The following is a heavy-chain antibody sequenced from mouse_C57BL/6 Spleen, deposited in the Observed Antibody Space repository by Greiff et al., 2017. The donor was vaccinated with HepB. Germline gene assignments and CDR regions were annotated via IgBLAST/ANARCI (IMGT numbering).Heavy chain of an antibody. V-gene: IGHV8-12*01. J-gene: IGHJ4*01. CDR2: IYWDDDK. CDR1: GFSLSTSGMG. Sequence: QVTLKECGPGLLQSSQTLSLTCSFSGFSLSTSGMGVSWIRQPSGPGLEWLAHIYWDDDKRYNPSLKSRLTIPKDTSRNQVFLKSTSVDTANTATYYWARGNGYYVDAMDYWGQGTSVTVSS. CDR3: ARGNGYYVDAMDY. D-gene: IGHD2-3*01.